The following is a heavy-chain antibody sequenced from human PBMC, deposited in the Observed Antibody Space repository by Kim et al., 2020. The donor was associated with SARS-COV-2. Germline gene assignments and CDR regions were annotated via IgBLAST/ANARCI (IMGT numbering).Heavy chain of an antibody. D-gene: IGHD6-19*01. V-gene: IGHV3-7*05. CDR2: IKHDGSET. J-gene: IGHJ1*01. CDR3: ARGTGWLIEH. CDR1: GFTSTSHW. Sequence: GGSLRLSFTASGFTSTSHWMNWVRQTPGKGLEWVAIIKHDGSETKYVDSVKGRFTISRDSAKNSVYLQMNSLRAEDTAVYYCARGTGWLIEHWGQGTLVTVSS.